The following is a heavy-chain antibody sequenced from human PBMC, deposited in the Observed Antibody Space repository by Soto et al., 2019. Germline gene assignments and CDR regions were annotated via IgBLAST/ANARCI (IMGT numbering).Heavy chain of an antibody. V-gene: IGHV4-59*01. J-gene: IGHJ5*02. Sequence: SETLSLTCTVSGGSISSYYWSWIRQPPGKGLEWIGYIYYSGSTNYNPSLKSRVTISVDTSKNQFSLKLSSVTAADTAVYYCASGGKLLSNSYNWFDPWGQGTLVTVSS. CDR1: GGSISSYY. D-gene: IGHD3-10*01. CDR3: ASGGKLLSNSYNWFDP. CDR2: IYYSGST.